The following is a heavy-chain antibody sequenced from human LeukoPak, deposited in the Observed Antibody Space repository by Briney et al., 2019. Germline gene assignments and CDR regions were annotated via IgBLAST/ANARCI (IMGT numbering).Heavy chain of an antibody. CDR2: IDQGGSEK. J-gene: IGHJ6*03. Sequence: ETLSLTCTVSGGSISSSSYYWGWIRQPPGEGLEWVANIDQGGSEKHYVDSVKGRFTISRDNAKNSLFLQMNSLRGDDTAVYYCARDGGGSYLGYYYYIDVWAKGTTVAVSS. CDR3: ARDGGGSYLGYYYYIDV. D-gene: IGHD1-26*01. V-gene: IGHV3-7*01. CDR1: GGSISSSSYY.